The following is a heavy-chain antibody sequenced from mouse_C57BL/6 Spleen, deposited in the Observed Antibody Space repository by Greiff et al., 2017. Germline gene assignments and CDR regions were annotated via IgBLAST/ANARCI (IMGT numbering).Heavy chain of an antibody. J-gene: IGHJ2*01. Sequence: EVKLQESGPGLAKPSQTLSLTCSVTGYSITSDYWNWIRKFPGNKLEYMGYISYSGSTYYNPSLKSRISITRETSNNQYYLQLNSVTTEDTATDYCARRPVVATDYFDYWGQGTTLTVSS. V-gene: IGHV3-8*01. CDR2: ISYSGST. CDR3: ARRPVVATDYFDY. D-gene: IGHD1-1*01. CDR1: GYSITSDY.